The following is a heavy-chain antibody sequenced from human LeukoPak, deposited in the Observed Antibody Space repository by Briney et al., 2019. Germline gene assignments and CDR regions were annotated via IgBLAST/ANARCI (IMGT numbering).Heavy chain of an antibody. D-gene: IGHD2-2*01. CDR1: GYTFTGYY. J-gene: IGHJ6*03. CDR2: INPNSGGT. V-gene: IGHV1-2*02. CDR3: ARVRAPNCSSTSCKWSYYYYYYMDV. Sequence: ASVKVSCKASGYTFTGYYMHWVRQAPGQGLEWMGWINPNSGGTNYAQKFQGRVTMTRDTSISTAYMELSRLRSDDTAVYYCARVRAPNCSSTSCKWSYYYYYYMDVWGKGTTVTISS.